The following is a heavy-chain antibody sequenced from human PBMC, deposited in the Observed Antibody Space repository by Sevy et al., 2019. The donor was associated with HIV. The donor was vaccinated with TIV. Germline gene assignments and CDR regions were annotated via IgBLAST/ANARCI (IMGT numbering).Heavy chain of an antibody. CDR2: IYPGDSDT. D-gene: IGHD1-26*01. J-gene: IGHJ2*01. CDR3: ARRNTWATNCYFDF. V-gene: IGHV5-51*01. Sequence: GESLKIPRQVSGYSFTDYWIGWVRQMPGKGLEWMGIIYPGDSDTRYSPSFQGQVTISVSKSLSTAYLQWTSLKGSDTAVYHGARRNTWATNCYFDFWGRGTLVTVSS. CDR1: GYSFTDYW.